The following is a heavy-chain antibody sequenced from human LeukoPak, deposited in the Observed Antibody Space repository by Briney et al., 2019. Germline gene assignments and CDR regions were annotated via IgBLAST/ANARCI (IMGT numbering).Heavy chain of an antibody. CDR3: ARDRTPLEDWFDP. CDR2: IYYSGST. CDR1: GGSISSYY. V-gene: IGHV4-59*01. J-gene: IGHJ5*02. D-gene: IGHD5-24*01. Sequence: SETLSLTCTVSGGSISSYYWSWIRQPPGKGLEWIGYIYYSGSTNYNPSLKSRVTISVDTSKNQFSLKLSSVTAADTAVYYCARDRTPLEDWFDPWGQGNLVTVSS.